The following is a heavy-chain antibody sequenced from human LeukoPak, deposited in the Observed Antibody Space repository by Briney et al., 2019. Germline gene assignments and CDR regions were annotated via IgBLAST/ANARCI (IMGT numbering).Heavy chain of an antibody. CDR2: IYYSGST. CDR3: AREVAVAGVDYYYYVDV. Sequence: SETLSLTCTVSGGSISSHYWSWIRQPPGKGLEWIGYIYYSGSTNYNPSLKSRVTISVDTSKNQFSLKLSSVTAADTAVYYCAREVAVAGVDYYYYVDVWGKGTTVTVSS. J-gene: IGHJ6*03. D-gene: IGHD6-19*01. CDR1: GGSISSHY. V-gene: IGHV4-59*11.